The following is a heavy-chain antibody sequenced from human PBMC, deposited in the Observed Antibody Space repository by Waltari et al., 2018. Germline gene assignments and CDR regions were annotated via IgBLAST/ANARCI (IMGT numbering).Heavy chain of an antibody. D-gene: IGHD6-13*01. J-gene: IGHJ5*02. V-gene: IGHV4-34*01. CDR1: GGSFSGYY. CDR2: INHSGST. Sequence: QVQLQQWGAGLLKPSETLSLTCAVYGGSFSGYYWSWIRQPPGKGLEWIGAINHSGSTNDNPSLKSRVTISVDTSKNQFSLKLSSVTAADTAVYYCARRNLAAADPFDPWGQGTLVTVSS. CDR3: ARRNLAAADPFDP.